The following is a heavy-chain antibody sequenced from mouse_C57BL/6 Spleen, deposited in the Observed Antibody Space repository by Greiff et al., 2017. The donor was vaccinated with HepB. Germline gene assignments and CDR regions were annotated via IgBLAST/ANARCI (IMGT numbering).Heavy chain of an antibody. CDR3: SSLPVFYAMDY. CDR1: GYTFTSYW. V-gene: IGHV1-61*01. Sequence: QVQLQQPGAELVRPGSSVKLSCKASGYTFTSYWMDWVTQRPGQGLEWIGNIYPSDSETHYNQKFKDKATLTVDKSSSTAYMQLSSLTSEDSAVYYCSSLPVFYAMDYWGQGTSVTVSS. J-gene: IGHJ4*01. CDR2: IYPSDSET.